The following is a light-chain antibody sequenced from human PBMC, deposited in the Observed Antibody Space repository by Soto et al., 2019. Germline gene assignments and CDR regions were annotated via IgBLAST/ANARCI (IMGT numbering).Light chain of an antibody. Sequence: QSALPQPPSVSGSPGQSVAISCTGTGSDIGTYNRVSWYQQPPGTAPKLMIYDVSDRPSGVPDRFSGSKSGNTASLTISGLQAEDEADYYCSSYTSSSTYVFGTGTKVTV. CDR1: GSDIGTYNR. V-gene: IGLV2-18*02. CDR3: SSYTSSSTYV. CDR2: DVS. J-gene: IGLJ1*01.